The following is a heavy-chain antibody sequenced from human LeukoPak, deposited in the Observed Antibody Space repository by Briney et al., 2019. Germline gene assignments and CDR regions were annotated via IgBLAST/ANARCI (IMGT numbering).Heavy chain of an antibody. Sequence: SETLSLTCTVSGYSISSGYYWGWIRQPPGKGLEWIGRIYSSGSTNYNPSLKSRVTISVDTSKNQFSLKLSSVTAADTAVYYCARYEAVAGVFDYWGQGTLVTVSS. CDR1: GYSISSGYY. CDR3: ARYEAVAGVFDY. V-gene: IGHV4-38-2*02. J-gene: IGHJ4*02. CDR2: IYSSGST. D-gene: IGHD6-19*01.